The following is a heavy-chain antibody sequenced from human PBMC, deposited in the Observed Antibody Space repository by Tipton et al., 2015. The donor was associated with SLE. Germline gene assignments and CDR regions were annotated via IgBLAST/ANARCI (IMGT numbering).Heavy chain of an antibody. D-gene: IGHD2-15*01. Sequence: SLRLSCAASGFAFSSYSMYWVRQAPGKGLEWVSTLTGGGDTVYPVSVRGRFTISRDNAKNTLYLQMNSLRAEDTAVYYCSASLLPLYGMDVWGQGTTVTVSS. J-gene: IGHJ6*02. CDR2: LTGGGDT. CDR1: GFAFSSYS. V-gene: IGHV3-23*01. CDR3: SASLLPLYGMDV.